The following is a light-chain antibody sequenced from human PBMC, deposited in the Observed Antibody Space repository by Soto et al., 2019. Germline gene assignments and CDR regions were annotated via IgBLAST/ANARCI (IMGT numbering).Light chain of an antibody. CDR1: SSKIGNNY. V-gene: IGLV1-51*01. J-gene: IGLJ3*02. CDR3: GTWDSSLSAWV. CDR2: DNN. Sequence: QSVLTQPPSVSAAPGQKVTISCSGSSSKIGNNYVSWYQQLPGTAPKLLIYDNNKRPSGIPDRFSGSKSGTSATLGITGLQTGDEADYYCGTWDSSLSAWVFGGGTQLTVL.